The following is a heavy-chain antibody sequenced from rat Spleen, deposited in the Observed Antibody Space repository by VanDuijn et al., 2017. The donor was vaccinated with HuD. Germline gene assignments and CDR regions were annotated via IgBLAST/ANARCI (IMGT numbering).Heavy chain of an antibody. CDR2: ISPSGAST. Sequence: EVQLVESGGGLIQPGRSLKLSCAASGFTFSDYAMAWVRQAPKKGLEWVASISPSGASTYYRDSVKGRFTISRHNAKSTLSLQMDSLRSEDTATYYCARRHYGYTDYFDYWGQGVMVTVSS. D-gene: IGHD1-9*01. CDR1: GFTFSDYA. CDR3: ARRHYGYTDYFDY. J-gene: IGHJ2*01. V-gene: IGHV5S23*01.